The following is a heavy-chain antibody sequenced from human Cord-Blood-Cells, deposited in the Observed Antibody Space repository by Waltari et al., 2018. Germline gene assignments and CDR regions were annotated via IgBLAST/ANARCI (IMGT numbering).Heavy chain of an antibody. J-gene: IGHJ2*01. V-gene: IGHV1-24*01. D-gene: IGHD1-20*01. CDR3: ATGNNWNYWYFDL. Sequence: QVQLVQSGAEVKKSGASVKVSCKVSGYTLTELSMHWVRQAPGKGLEWMGGFEPEDEETIYAQKFQGRVTMTEDTSTDTAYMELSSLRAEDTAVYYCATGNNWNYWYFDLWGRGTLVTVSS. CDR2: FEPEDEET. CDR1: GYTLTELS.